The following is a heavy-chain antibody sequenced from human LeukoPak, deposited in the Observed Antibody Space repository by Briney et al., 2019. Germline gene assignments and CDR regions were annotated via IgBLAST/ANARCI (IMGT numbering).Heavy chain of an antibody. CDR2: IYHSGST. CDR3: ARQRDYDFWSGVYYYYYMDV. V-gene: IGHV4-38-2*01. Sequence: PSETLSLTCAVSGYSISSGYYWGWIRQPPGKGLEWIGSIYHSGSTYYNPSLKRRVTISVDTSKNQFSLKLSSVTAADTAVYYCARQRDYDFWSGVYYYYYMDVWGKGTTVTVSS. D-gene: IGHD3-3*01. J-gene: IGHJ6*03. CDR1: GYSISSGYY.